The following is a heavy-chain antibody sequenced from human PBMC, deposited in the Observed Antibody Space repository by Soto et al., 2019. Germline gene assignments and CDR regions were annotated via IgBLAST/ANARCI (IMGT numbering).Heavy chain of an antibody. CDR2: INSDGSST. CDR1: GFTFSSYW. D-gene: IGHD4-17*01. CDR3: ARDFAHGDSYYYMDV. V-gene: IGHV3-74*01. J-gene: IGHJ6*03. Sequence: GGSLRLSCAASGFTFSSYWMHWVRQAPGKGLVWVSRINSDGSSTSYADSVKGRFTISRDNAKNTLYLQMNSLRAEDTAVYYCARDFAHGDSYYYMDVWGKGTTVTVSS.